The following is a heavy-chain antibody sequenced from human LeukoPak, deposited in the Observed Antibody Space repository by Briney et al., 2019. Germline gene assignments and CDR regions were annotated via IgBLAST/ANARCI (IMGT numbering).Heavy chain of an antibody. Sequence: PGGSLRLSCAASGFTFNNYAMSWVRQAPGKGLEWVSAISGNGDSTFFADSVKGRFTISRDNSKNTLYLHINSLRAEDTATYYCAKDGGGNYGSFDYWGQGTLVTVSS. J-gene: IGHJ4*02. CDR2: ISGNGDST. CDR1: GFTFNNYA. D-gene: IGHD1-26*01. CDR3: AKDGGGNYGSFDY. V-gene: IGHV3-23*01.